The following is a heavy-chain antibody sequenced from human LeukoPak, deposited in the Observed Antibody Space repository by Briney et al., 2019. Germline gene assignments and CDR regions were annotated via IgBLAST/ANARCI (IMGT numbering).Heavy chain of an antibody. CDR1: GYTFTGYY. J-gene: IGHJ4*02. V-gene: IGHV1-2*02. CDR3: ASGYTTSPFDH. Sequence: ASVKVSCKASGYTFTGYYMHWVRQAPGQGLEWMGWLNPNSGDTIYAQKFQGRVTMTRDTSISTAYMELSRLTSDDTAVYYCASGYTTSPFDHWGQGTLVTVSS. CDR2: LNPNSGDT. D-gene: IGHD5-18*01.